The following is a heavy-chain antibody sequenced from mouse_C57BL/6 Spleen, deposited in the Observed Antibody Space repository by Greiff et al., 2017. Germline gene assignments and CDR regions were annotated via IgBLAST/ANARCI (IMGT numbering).Heavy chain of an antibody. V-gene: IGHV5-16*01. D-gene: IGHD2-1*01. CDR3: ARDPRGNYGYAMDY. Sequence: EVQGVESEGGLVQPGSSMKLSCTASGFTFSDYYMAWVRQVPEKGLEWVANINYDGSSTYSLDSLKSRFIISRDTAKNILYLQMSSLKSENTATDYCARDPRGNYGYAMDYWGQGTSVTVSS. CDR1: GFTFSDYY. J-gene: IGHJ4*01. CDR2: INYDGSST.